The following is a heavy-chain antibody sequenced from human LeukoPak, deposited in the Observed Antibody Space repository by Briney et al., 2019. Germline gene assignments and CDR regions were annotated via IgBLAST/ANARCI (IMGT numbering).Heavy chain of an antibody. CDR3: AREPGYDFWSGYYNY. CDR2: ISSSGSTI. CDR1: GFTFSSYE. J-gene: IGHJ4*02. D-gene: IGHD3-3*01. V-gene: IGHV3-48*03. Sequence: GGSLRLSCAASGFTFSSYEMNWVRQAPGKGLGWVSYISSSGSTIYYADSAKGRFTISRDNAKNSLYLQVNSLRAEDTAVYYCAREPGYDFWSGYYNYWGQGTLVTVSS.